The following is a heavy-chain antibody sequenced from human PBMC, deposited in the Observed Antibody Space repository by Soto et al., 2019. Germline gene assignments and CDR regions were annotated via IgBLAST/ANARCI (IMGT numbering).Heavy chain of an antibody. Sequence: SETLSLTCAVYGGSFSGYYWSWIRQPPGKGLEWIGEINHSGSTNYNPSLKSRVTISVDTSKNQFSLKLSSVTAADTAVYYCARGRRRGYSYGRIDYWGQGTLVTVSS. CDR1: GGSFSGYY. D-gene: IGHD5-18*01. J-gene: IGHJ4*02. V-gene: IGHV4-34*01. CDR2: INHSGST. CDR3: ARGRRRGYSYGRIDY.